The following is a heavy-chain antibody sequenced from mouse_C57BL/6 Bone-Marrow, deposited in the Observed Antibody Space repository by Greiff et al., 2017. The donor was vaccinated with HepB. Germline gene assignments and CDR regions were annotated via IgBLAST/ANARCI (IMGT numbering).Heavy chain of an antibody. J-gene: IGHJ3*01. D-gene: IGHD1-1*01. CDR1: GYTFTSYW. Sequence: QVQLQLPGAELVKPGASVKLSCKASGYTFTSYWMHWVKQRPGQGLEWIGMIHPNSGSTNYNEKFKSKATLTVDKSSSTAYMQLSSLTSEDSAVYYCARWNGSPFAYWGQGTLVTVSA. CDR3: ARWNGSPFAY. CDR2: IHPNSGST. V-gene: IGHV1-64*01.